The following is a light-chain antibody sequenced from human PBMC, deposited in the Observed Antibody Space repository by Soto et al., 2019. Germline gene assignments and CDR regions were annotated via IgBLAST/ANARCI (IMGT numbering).Light chain of an antibody. CDR1: SGHSSYA. CDR2: LNSDGSH. CDR3: QTWVTGIYV. J-gene: IGLJ1*01. Sequence: QSVLTQSPSASASLGASVKLTCTLSSGHSSYAIAWHQQQPEKGPRYLMKLNSDGSHSKGDGIPDRFSSSSSGAERYLTISSLQSEDEADYYCQTWVTGIYVFGTGTKLTVL. V-gene: IGLV4-69*01.